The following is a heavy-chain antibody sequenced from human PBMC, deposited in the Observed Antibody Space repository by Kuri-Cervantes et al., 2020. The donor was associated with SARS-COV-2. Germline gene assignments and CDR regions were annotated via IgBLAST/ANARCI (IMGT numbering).Heavy chain of an antibody. J-gene: IGHJ4*02. CDR3: AKDSSGWAYFDY. CDR2: ISGSGGST. Sequence: GESLKISCAASGFTFSSYAMSWVRQAPGKGLEWVSAISGSGGSTYYADSVKGRFTISRDNSKNTLYLQMNSLRAEDTAVYYCAKDSSGWAYFDYWGQGTRVTGYS. CDR1: GFTFSSYA. D-gene: IGHD6-19*01. V-gene: IGHV3-23*01.